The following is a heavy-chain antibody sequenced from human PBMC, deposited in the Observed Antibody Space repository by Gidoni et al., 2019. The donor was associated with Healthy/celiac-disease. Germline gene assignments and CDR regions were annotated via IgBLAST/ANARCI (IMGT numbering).Heavy chain of an antibody. CDR1: GGSFSGYY. V-gene: IGHV4-34*01. Sequence: QVQLQQWGAGLLKPSETLSLTCAVYGGSFSGYYWSWIRQHPGKGLEWIGEINHSGSTNYNPSLKSRVTISVDTSKNQFSLKLSSVTAADTAVYYCARAGRSITDGWRGISPWGQGTMVTVSS. CDR3: ARAGRSITDGWRGISP. J-gene: IGHJ3*01. D-gene: IGHD1-20*01. CDR2: INHSGST.